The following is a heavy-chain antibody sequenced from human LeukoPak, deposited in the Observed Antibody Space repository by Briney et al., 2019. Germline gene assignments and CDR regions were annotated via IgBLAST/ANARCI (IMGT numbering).Heavy chain of an antibody. CDR3: ACTRVEDWSGRYLALDY. D-gene: IGHD3-10*01. Sequence: ASVKVSCKASGYTLTGYYMHWVRQAPGQGLEWMGIINPSGGSTSYAQKFQGRVTMTRDMSTRPVYMELSSLSSEVTAVYYCACTRVEDWSGRYLALDYWGQGTLGTGSS. V-gene: IGHV1-46*03. CDR1: GYTLTGYY. CDR2: INPSGGST. J-gene: IGHJ4*02.